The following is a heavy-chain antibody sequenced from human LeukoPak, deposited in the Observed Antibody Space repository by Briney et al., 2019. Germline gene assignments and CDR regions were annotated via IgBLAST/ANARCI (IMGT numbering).Heavy chain of an antibody. J-gene: IGHJ3*02. D-gene: IGHD6-13*01. CDR1: GLTFRSYG. CDR2: IQYDVSSE. Sequence: PGGSLRLSCAAAGLTFRSYGMHWVRAAPRKGLEWGAFIQYDVSSEYSADSVKGGFTVYRDNPKNRPPLQINILIAEATPGYYCAREYSGRCIHAFHSWGQGTMVTVSS. V-gene: IGHV3-30*02. CDR3: AREYSGRCIHAFHS.